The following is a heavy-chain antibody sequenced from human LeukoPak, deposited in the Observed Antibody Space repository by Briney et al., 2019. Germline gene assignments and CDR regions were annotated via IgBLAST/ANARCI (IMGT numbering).Heavy chain of an antibody. CDR1: GFTFSSYE. V-gene: IGHV3-48*03. J-gene: IGHJ4*02. D-gene: IGHD4-17*01. CDR3: ARTTVTTCLDY. CDR2: ISSSGSTI. Sequence: GGSLRLSCAASGFTFSSYEMNWVRQAPGKGLEWVSYISSSGSTIYYADSVKGRFTISRDNAKNSLYLQMNSLRAEDTAVYYCARTTVTTCLDYWGQGTLVTVSS.